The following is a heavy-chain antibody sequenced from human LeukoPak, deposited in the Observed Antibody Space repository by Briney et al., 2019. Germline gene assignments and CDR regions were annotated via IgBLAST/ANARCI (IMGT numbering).Heavy chain of an antibody. V-gene: IGHV3-43*02. D-gene: IGHD6-13*01. J-gene: IGHJ4*02. CDR1: GFTFDDYA. Sequence: PGGSLRLSCAASGFTFDDYAMHWVRQGPGKGLEWVSLISGDGGSTYYADSVKGRFTISRDNSKNSLYLQMNSLRTEDTALYYCAKDIVAKGIMTDSTEYWGQGTLVTVSS. CDR2: ISGDGGST. CDR3: AKDIVAKGIMTDSTEY.